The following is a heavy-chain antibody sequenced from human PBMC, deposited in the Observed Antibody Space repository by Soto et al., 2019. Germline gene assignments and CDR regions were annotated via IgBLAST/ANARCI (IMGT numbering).Heavy chain of an antibody. CDR3: AARIAARPSPFDP. J-gene: IGHJ5*02. V-gene: IGHV1-69*13. CDR1: GGTFSSYA. Sequence: ASVKVSCKASGGTFSSYAISWVRQAPGQGLEWMGGIIPIFGTANYAQKFQGRVTITADESTNTAYMELSSLRSEDTAVYYCAARIAARPSPFDPWGQGTLVTVSS. D-gene: IGHD6-6*01. CDR2: IIPIFGTA.